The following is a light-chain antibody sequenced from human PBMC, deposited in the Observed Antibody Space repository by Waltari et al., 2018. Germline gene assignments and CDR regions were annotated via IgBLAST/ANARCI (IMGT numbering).Light chain of an antibody. V-gene: IGKV1-39*01. CDR2: AAS. Sequence: DIQMTXXXSSXXXXVGXSVTVACRASQTISTYLNWDQQKPGRAPKLLSDAASVLEDGVPSRFIGGGSGTDFTLTIAGLQPEDFATYICHQSHSXPYTFGQGTKLEI. J-gene: IGKJ2*01. CDR3: HQSHSXPYT. CDR1: QTISTY.